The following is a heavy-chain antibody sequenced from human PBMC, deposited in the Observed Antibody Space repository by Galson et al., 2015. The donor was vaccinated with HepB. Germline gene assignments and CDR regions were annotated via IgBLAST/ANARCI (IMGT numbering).Heavy chain of an antibody. Sequence: SLRLSCAASGFTFSSYSMNWVRQAPGKGLEWVSYISSSSSTIYYADSVKGRFTISRDNAKNSLYLQMNSLRAEDTAVYYCARGYYYDSSGSYYFDYWGQGTLVTVSS. CDR3: ARGYYYDSSGSYYFDY. D-gene: IGHD3-22*01. CDR1: GFTFSSYS. V-gene: IGHV3-48*01. J-gene: IGHJ4*02. CDR2: ISSSSSTI.